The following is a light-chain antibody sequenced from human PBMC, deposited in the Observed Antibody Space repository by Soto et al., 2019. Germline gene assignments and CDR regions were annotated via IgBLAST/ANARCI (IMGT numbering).Light chain of an antibody. Sequence: EIVMTQPPATLSVSPGERATLSCRAGQSIASNLAWYQQKPGQSPRLLIYDASTRATDVPARFSGSGSGTEVTLTISGLQSEDFAVYYCQQYKTWPRTFGQGTKVEIK. CDR3: QQYKTWPRT. CDR2: DAS. J-gene: IGKJ1*01. CDR1: QSIASN. V-gene: IGKV3-15*01.